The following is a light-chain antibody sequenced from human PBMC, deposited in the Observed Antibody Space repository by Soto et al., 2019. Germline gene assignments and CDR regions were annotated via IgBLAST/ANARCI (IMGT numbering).Light chain of an antibody. V-gene: IGLV1-47*01. CDR2: RNN. J-gene: IGLJ1*01. CDR3: ASWDDSLSGFYV. CDR1: SSNIGSHY. Sequence: QSVLTQPPSASGTPGQRVAISCSGSSSNIGSHYVYWYQQLPGTAPQLLIHRNNERPSGVADRFSGSKSATSASLAISGLRSEDEAEYYCASWDDSLSGFYVFGTGTKVTVL.